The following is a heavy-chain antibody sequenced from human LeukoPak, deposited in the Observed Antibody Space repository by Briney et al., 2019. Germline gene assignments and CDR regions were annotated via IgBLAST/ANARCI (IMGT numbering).Heavy chain of an antibody. CDR3: ARDMHSSSWYIGY. D-gene: IGHD6-13*01. CDR1: GFTFSSYS. J-gene: IGHJ4*02. V-gene: IGHV3-21*01. Sequence: GGSLRLSCAASGFTFSSYSMNWVRQAPGKGLEWVSSISSSSSYIYYADSVKGRFTISRDNAKNSLYLQMNSLRAEDTALYYCARDMHSSSWYIGYWGQGTLVTVSS. CDR2: ISSSSSYI.